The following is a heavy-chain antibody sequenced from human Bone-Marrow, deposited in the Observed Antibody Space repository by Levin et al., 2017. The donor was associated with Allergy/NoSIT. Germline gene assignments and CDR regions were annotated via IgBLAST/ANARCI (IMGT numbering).Heavy chain of an antibody. Sequence: TGGSLRLSCAASGVTVSSYYRSWVRQAPGKGLEWVSVIYSGGSTYYADSVKGRFTISIDNSKNTLYLQMNSLRAADTAVYYCAGGCFGELLSHSGQGTLVTVSS. J-gene: IGHJ4*02. D-gene: IGHD3-10*01. CDR3: AGGCFGELLSH. V-gene: IGHV3-53*01. CDR2: IYSGGST. CDR1: GVTVSSYY.